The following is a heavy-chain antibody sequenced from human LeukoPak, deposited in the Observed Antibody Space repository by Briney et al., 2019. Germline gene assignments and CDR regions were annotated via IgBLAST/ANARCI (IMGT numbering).Heavy chain of an antibody. CDR2: INHSGST. V-gene: IGHV4-34*01. CDR1: GGSFSGYY. Sequence: ASETLSLTCAVYGGSFSGYYWSWIRQPPGKGLEWIGEINHSGSTNYNPSLKSRVTISVDTSKNQFSLKLSSVTAADTAVYYCARVAVPRLSYYYMDVWGKGTTVTISS. D-gene: IGHD2-2*01. J-gene: IGHJ6*03. CDR3: ARVAVPRLSYYYMDV.